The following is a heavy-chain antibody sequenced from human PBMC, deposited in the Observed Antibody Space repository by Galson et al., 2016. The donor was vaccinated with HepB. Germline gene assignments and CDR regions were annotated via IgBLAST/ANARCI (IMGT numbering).Heavy chain of an antibody. Sequence: TLSLTCTVSGGSISTYYWSWIRQPPGKGLEWIGYIYYSGSANYNPSLKSRVSISVDTSKSQFSLKLTSVTAADTAVYYCAGDGGYDWFDYWGQGTLVTVSS. D-gene: IGHD5-12*01. V-gene: IGHV4-59*01. CDR1: GGSISTYY. CDR3: AGDGGYDWFDY. J-gene: IGHJ4*02. CDR2: IYYSGSA.